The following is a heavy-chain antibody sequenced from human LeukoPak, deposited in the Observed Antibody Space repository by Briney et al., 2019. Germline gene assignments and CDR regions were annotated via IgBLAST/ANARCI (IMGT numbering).Heavy chain of an antibody. J-gene: IGHJ3*02. D-gene: IGHD6-19*01. V-gene: IGHV4-34*01. CDR2: INHSGST. Sequence: SETLSLTCAVYGGSFSGYYWSWIRQPPGKGLEWIGEINHSGSTSYNPSLKSRVTISVDTSKNQFSLKLSSVTAADTAVYYCARSVGIAVAEDAFNIWGQGTMVTVSS. CDR3: ARSVGIAVAEDAFNI. CDR1: GGSFSGYY.